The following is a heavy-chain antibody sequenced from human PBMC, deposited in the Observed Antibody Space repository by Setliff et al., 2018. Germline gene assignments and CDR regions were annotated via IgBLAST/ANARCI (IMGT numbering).Heavy chain of an antibody. Sequence: PGGSLRLSCAASGFIFSKYAIHWVRQAPGKGLEWVAVISYDGNNQYYTGSVKGRFTISRDNSRNTVYLQMNSLRAEDTAVYYCAGDPPYSGYAFHIWGQGTMVTVSS. J-gene: IGHJ3*02. V-gene: IGHV3-30*07. CDR1: GFIFSKYA. D-gene: IGHD5-12*01. CDR3: AGDPPYSGYAFHI. CDR2: ISYDGNNQ.